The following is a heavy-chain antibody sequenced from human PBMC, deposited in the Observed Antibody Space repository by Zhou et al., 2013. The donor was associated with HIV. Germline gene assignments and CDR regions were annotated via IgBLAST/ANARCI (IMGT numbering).Heavy chain of an antibody. CDR3: ARSYFGVVIAGRYYYYYMDV. V-gene: IGHV1-69*04. CDR1: GGSFNSYP. J-gene: IGHJ6*03. Sequence: QVQLVQSGAEVKKPGSSVKVSCKASGGSFNSYPISWVRQAPGQGFEWMGRITPLVGITQYAQKFQARVTFTADKSTGTAYMELSSLRSEDTAVYYCARSYFGVVIAGRYYYYYMDVWGTGTTVTVSS. CDR2: ITPLVGIT. D-gene: IGHD3-3*01.